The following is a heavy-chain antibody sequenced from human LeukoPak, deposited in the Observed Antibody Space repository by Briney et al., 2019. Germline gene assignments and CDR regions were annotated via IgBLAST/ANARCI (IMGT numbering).Heavy chain of an antibody. Sequence: LETLSLTCTVSGGSISSYYWSWIRQPPGKGLEWIGYVHHSGSTNYNPSLKSRVTISIDTSKNHFSLKLSSATAADTAVYYCARWDYGDYGGYWGQGTLVTVSS. CDR1: GGSISSYY. J-gene: IGHJ4*02. D-gene: IGHD4-17*01. V-gene: IGHV4-59*08. CDR3: ARWDYGDYGGY. CDR2: VHHSGST.